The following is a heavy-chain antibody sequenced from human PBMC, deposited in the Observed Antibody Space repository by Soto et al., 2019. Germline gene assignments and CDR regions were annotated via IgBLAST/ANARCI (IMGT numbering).Heavy chain of an antibody. V-gene: IGHV3-7*04. CDR2: IKHDGNEK. D-gene: IGHD3-22*01. Sequence: PGGSLRLSCAATGFMFGTYWMSWVRQAPGKGLEWVANIKHDGNEKYYADSVKGRFPVSRDNVKNFLHLQMSSLRGDDTGVYFCVRATLSWGHYYFRGLDVWGQGTTVTVSS. J-gene: IGHJ6*02. CDR1: GFMFGTYW. CDR3: VRATLSWGHYYFRGLDV.